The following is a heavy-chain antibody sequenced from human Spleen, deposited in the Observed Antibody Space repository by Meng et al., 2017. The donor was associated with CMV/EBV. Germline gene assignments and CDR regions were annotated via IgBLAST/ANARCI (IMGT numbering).Heavy chain of an antibody. V-gene: IGHV1-2*02. Sequence: ASVKVSCKASGYTFTGYYMHWVRQAPGQGLEWMGWINPNSGDTYSAQNFQGRVTMTMDTSISTAYMGLSSLRSDDTAVYFCASLNMGRDDYWGQGALVTVSS. CDR2: INPNSGDT. CDR1: GYTFTGYY. J-gene: IGHJ4*02. CDR3: ASLNMGRDDY. D-gene: IGHD2-15*01.